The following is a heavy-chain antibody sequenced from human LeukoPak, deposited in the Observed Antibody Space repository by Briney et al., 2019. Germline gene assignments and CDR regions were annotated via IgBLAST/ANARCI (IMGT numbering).Heavy chain of an antibody. CDR3: ATGFPADLRMVWVDY. D-gene: IGHD3-10*01. CDR1: GFSLDDCG. V-gene: IGHV3-20*04. Sequence: GVSLRLSCAASGFSLDDCGMSWVREAPGQGVEWVSDINWRGCSTFYAVSVEGSFTISRDNAKHSLYLQMNSLRCEHSALYYCATGFPADLRMVWVDYWGQGTLVTVSS. CDR2: INWRGCST. J-gene: IGHJ4*02.